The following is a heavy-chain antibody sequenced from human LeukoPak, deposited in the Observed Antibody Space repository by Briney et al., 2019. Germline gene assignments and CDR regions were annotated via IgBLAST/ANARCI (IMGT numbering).Heavy chain of an antibody. CDR1: GGSFSGYY. CDR3: ARAGGLVGAAY. D-gene: IGHD1-26*01. V-gene: IGHV4-34*01. J-gene: IGHJ4*02. Sequence: PSETLSLTCAVYGGSFSGYYWSWIRQPPGKGLEWIGEINHSGSTNYNPSLKSRVTISVDTSKNQFSLKLSSVTAADTAVYYCARAGGLVGAAYWGQGTLVTVSS. CDR2: INHSGST.